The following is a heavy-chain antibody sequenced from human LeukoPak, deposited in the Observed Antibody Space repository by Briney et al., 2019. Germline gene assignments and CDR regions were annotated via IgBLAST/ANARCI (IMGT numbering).Heavy chain of an antibody. V-gene: IGHV4-59*01. J-gene: IGHJ5*02. Sequence: ETLSLTCTVSGGSISSYYWSWIRQPPGKGLEWIGYIYYSGSTNYNPSLKSRVTISVDTSKNQFSLKLSSVTAADTAVYYCARGLWFGELGWFDPWGQGTLVTVSS. CDR2: IYYSGST. CDR3: ARGLWFGELGWFDP. CDR1: GGSISSYY. D-gene: IGHD3-10*01.